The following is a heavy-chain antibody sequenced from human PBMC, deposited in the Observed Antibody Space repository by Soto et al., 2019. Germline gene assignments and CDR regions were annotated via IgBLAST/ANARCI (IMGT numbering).Heavy chain of an antibody. J-gene: IGHJ6*03. Sequence: QVQLLQSGAEVKKPGASVKVSCKASGYTFTNYGITWVRQAPGQALEWMGWISAYNGDTHYTQRLQGRVTMTTDTSTSTAYMELRGLRSDDTAVYYCARVRQLVGYLYYYMDVWGKGTTVTVSS. CDR2: ISAYNGDT. CDR1: GYTFTNYG. D-gene: IGHD6-6*01. CDR3: ARVRQLVGYLYYYMDV. V-gene: IGHV1-18*01.